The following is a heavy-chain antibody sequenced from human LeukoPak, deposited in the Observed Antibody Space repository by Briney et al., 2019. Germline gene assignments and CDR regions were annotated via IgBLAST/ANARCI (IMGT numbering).Heavy chain of an antibody. CDR3: ARMILPNDSVRK. CDR1: EYSFTSYW. D-gene: IGHD3-16*01. J-gene: IGHJ4*02. CDR2: IYPGDSDT. V-gene: IGHV5-51*03. Sequence: KPGESLKTSCKGSEYSFTSYWIGWVRQMPGKGLEWMGIIYPGDSDTRYSPSFQGQVTISADKSTSTAYLQWSSLKASDTAMYYCARMILPNDSVRKWGQGTLATVSS.